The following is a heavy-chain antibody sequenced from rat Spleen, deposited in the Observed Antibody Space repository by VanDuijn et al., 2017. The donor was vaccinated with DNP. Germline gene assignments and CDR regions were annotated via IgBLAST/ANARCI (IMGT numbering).Heavy chain of an antibody. Sequence: EVQLVESGGDLVQPGRSLKLSCVASGFTFNKYWMTWIRQVPGKGLEWVAAISPGGGNIYYRDSVKGRFTISRDNAKSTLYLQMDSLRSEETATYYCAKAGGYSPWYFDYWGQGVMVTVSS. J-gene: IGHJ2*01. CDR1: GFTFNKYW. V-gene: IGHV5-31*01. CDR2: ISPGGGNI. CDR3: AKAGGYSPWYFDY. D-gene: IGHD1-11*01.